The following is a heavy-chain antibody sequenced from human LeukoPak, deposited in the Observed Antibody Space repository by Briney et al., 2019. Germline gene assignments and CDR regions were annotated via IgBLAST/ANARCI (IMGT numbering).Heavy chain of an antibody. CDR3: ARGAFDIVVVPAAEKGLFVNWFDP. CDR1: KFTFNNYW. J-gene: IGHJ5*02. CDR2: INTDGSNT. V-gene: IGHV3-74*01. D-gene: IGHD2-2*01. Sequence: GGSLRLSCAVSKFTFNNYWIHWVRQAPGKGLVWVSRINTDGSNTNYADSVRGRFTISRDNAKNSLYLQMHSLGAEDTAVYYCARGAFDIVVVPAAEKGLFVNWFDPWGQGTLVTVSS.